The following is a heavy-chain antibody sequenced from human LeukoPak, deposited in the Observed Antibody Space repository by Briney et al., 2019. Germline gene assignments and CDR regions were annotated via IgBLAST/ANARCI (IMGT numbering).Heavy chain of an antibody. V-gene: IGHV4-39*07. D-gene: IGHD3-9*01. CDR2: IFYSGST. CDR3: ARSSLEYYDILTGFHE. J-gene: IGHJ1*01. CDR1: GASINSDTSY. Sequence: PSETLSLTCTVSGASINSDTSYWAWIRQPPGKGLEWVGNIFYSGSTSYKPSLKSRVTVSVDTSKNQFSLKLSSVTAADTAAYYCARSSLEYYDILTGFHEWGQGTLVTVSS.